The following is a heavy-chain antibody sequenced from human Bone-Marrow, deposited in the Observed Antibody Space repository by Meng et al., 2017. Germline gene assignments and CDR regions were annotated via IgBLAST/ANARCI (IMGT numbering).Heavy chain of an antibody. V-gene: IGHV3-33*01. Sequence: GGSLRLSCAASGFTFGSYGMHWVRQAPGKGLEWVAVIWYDGSNKYYADSVKGRFTISRDNSKNTLYLQMNSLRAEDTAVYYVARDGAEVGVAYYFDYWGQGTLVTVSS. CDR1: GFTFGSYG. J-gene: IGHJ4*02. D-gene: IGHD1-26*01. CDR3: ARDGAEVGVAYYFDY. CDR2: IWYDGSNK.